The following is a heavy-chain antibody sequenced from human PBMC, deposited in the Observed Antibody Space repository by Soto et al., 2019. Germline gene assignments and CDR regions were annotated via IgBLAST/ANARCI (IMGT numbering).Heavy chain of an antibody. J-gene: IGHJ3*02. V-gene: IGHV4-4*02. CDR1: GGSIFGSSW. D-gene: IGHD6-13*01. Sequence: SETLSLTVAVAGGSIFGSSWWSGVRQSPGKGLEWSGEIHHDGSTNYNPSLKSRRTISVDTSKNQFSLKLSSVTAADTAVYYCARGRQQLVNHDAFDIWGQGTMVT. CDR3: ARGRQQLVNHDAFDI. CDR2: IHHDGST.